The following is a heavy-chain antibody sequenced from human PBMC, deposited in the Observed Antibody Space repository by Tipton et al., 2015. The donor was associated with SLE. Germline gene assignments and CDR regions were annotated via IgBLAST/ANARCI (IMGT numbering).Heavy chain of an antibody. V-gene: IGHV1-18*01. Sequence: QVQLVQSGAEVKAPGASVKVSCKASGYTFSHFGVSWVRQAPGQGLEWMGWISTYNGNTSTNTAYMELRSLRSDDTAIYYCARVRVDTAMGAFDFWGQGTLVTVSS. J-gene: IGHJ4*02. CDR1: GYTFSHFG. D-gene: IGHD5-18*01. CDR3: ARVRVDTAMGAFDF. CDR2: ISTYNG.